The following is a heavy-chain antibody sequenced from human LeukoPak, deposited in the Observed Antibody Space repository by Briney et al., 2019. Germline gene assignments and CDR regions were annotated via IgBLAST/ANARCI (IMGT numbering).Heavy chain of an antibody. CDR2: ISAYNGNT. D-gene: IGHD3-10*01. J-gene: IGHJ4*02. V-gene: IGHV1-18*01. CDR1: GYTFTSYG. CDR3: ATSYYYGSGSYLRAFDY. Sequence: ASVKVSCKASGYTFTSYGISWVRQAPGQGLEWMGWISAYNGNTNYAQKLQGRVTMTTDTSTSTAYMELRSLRSDDTAVYYCATSYYYGSGSYLRAFDYWDQGTLVTVSS.